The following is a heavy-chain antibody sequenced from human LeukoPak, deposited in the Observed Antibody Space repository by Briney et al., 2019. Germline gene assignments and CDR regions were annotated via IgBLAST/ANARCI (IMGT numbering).Heavy chain of an antibody. CDR2: IYRSGST. Sequence: PSETLSLTCTVSGYSINSGYYWVWIRHPPGKGLEWIGSIYRSGSTNYNPSLKSRVTISVDTSKNQFSLKVSSVTAADTAVYYCARGDCSGSICYSPMDVWGTGTTVTVSS. CDR3: ARGDCSGSICYSPMDV. V-gene: IGHV4-38-2*02. D-gene: IGHD2-21*01. J-gene: IGHJ6*04. CDR1: GYSINSGYY.